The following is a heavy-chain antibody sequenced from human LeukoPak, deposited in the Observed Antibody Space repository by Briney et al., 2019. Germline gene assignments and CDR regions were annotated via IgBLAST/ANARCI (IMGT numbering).Heavy chain of an antibody. CDR1: GFIFSNYA. D-gene: IGHD3-9*01. Sequence: GGSLRLSCAASGFIFSNYAMYWVRQAPGKGLEWVSAISGRSDNTYYADSVKGRFTLSRDSSKNTLYLQMNSLRADDTAVYYYAKWGDYDVLTGYYVSDFWGQGTPVTVSS. V-gene: IGHV3-23*01. CDR3: AKWGDYDVLTGYYVSDF. CDR2: ISGRSDNT. J-gene: IGHJ4*02.